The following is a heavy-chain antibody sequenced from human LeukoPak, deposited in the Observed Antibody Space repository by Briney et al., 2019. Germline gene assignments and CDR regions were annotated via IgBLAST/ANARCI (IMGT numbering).Heavy chain of an antibody. CDR2: IIPILGIA. CDR1: GGTFSSYA. CDR3: ARVSSAMVTYFDY. J-gene: IGHJ4*02. D-gene: IGHD5-18*01. Sequence: GASVKVSCKASGGTFSSYAISWVRQAPGQGLEWMGRIIPILGIANYAQKFQRRVTITADKSTSTAYMELSSLRSEDTAVYYCARVSSAMVTYFDYWGQGTLVTVSS. V-gene: IGHV1-69*04.